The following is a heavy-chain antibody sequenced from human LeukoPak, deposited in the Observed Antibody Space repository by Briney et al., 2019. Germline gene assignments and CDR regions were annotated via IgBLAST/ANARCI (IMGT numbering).Heavy chain of an antibody. CDR3: AKPPADGFDP. Sequence: GGSLRLSCAASGFTFSNAWMSWVRQAPGKGLEWVSAISGSGGSTYYADSVKGRFTISRDNSKNTLYLQMNSLRAEDTAVYYCAKPPADGFDPWGQGTLVTVSS. V-gene: IGHV3-23*01. CDR1: GFTFSNAW. CDR2: ISGSGGST. J-gene: IGHJ5*02.